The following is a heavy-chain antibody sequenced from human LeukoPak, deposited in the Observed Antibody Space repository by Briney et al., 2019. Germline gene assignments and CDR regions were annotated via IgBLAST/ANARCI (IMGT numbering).Heavy chain of an antibody. CDR1: GFSFSSSG. Sequence: GGSLRLSCAASGFSFSSSGMHWVSQAPGNWLEWVAFISYDGNKEYYVDSVKGRFTIARDNFKNMLYLQMDSLRAEDTAVYHWARERATSTSTWFFDYWGQGILDTVSS. CDR3: ARERATSTSTWFFDY. J-gene: IGHJ4*02. CDR2: ISYDGNKE. D-gene: IGHD2-2*01. V-gene: IGHV3-30*03.